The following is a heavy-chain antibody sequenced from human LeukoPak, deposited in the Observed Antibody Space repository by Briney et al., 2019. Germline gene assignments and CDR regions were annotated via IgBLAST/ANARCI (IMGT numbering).Heavy chain of an antibody. CDR3: EKDGPCSGGYCYTAYFDY. D-gene: IGHD2-15*01. CDR1: GFTFSTYG. Sequence: PGGSLRLSCAASGFTFSTYGMHWVRQAPGKGLEWVAFVRYDGSDKYYADSVKGRFTISRDNSKNTLYLQMNSLRAEDMAVYYCEKDGPCSGGYCYTAYFDYWGQGTLVTVSS. J-gene: IGHJ4*02. CDR2: VRYDGSDK. V-gene: IGHV3-30*02.